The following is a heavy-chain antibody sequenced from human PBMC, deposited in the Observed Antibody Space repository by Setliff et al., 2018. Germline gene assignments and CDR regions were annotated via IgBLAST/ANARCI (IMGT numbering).Heavy chain of an antibody. CDR2: ISSSDNY. J-gene: IGHJ2*01. CDR3: ARDMYITGWNAFDL. D-gene: IGHD1-1*01. Sequence: GGSLRLSCEASGFTFSGYSMNWVRQAPGKGLEWVSYISSSDNYYADSVKGRFTISRDNAKNSVYLQMNSLRAEDTAVYYCARDMYITGWNAFDLWGRGTLVTVSS. V-gene: IGHV3-21*05. CDR1: GFTFSGYS.